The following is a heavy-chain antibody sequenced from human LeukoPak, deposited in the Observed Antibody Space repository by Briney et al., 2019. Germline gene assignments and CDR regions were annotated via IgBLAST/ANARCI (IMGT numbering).Heavy chain of an antibody. D-gene: IGHD2-15*01. Sequence: GESLRLSCAASGFTFTTYWMSWVRQAPGKGLEWVANIKQDGSEKYYVDSVKGRFTISRDNAKNSLYLQMNSLRAEDTAVYYCARGSGDAFDIWGQGTMVTVSS. V-gene: IGHV3-7*01. CDR1: GFTFTTYW. CDR2: IKQDGSEK. J-gene: IGHJ3*02. CDR3: ARGSGDAFDI.